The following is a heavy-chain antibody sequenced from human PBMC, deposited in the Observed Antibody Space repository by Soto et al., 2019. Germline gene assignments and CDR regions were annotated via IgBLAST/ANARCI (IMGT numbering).Heavy chain of an antibody. V-gene: IGHV1-2*04. Sequence: EASVKVSCKASGYTFTGYYMHWVRQAPGQGLEWMGWINPNSGGTNYAQKFQGWVTMTRDTSISTAYMELSRLRSDDTAVYYCAREDGAAAVHDAFDIWGQGTMVTVSS. CDR2: INPNSGGT. CDR3: AREDGAAAVHDAFDI. CDR1: GYTFTGYY. D-gene: IGHD6-13*01. J-gene: IGHJ3*02.